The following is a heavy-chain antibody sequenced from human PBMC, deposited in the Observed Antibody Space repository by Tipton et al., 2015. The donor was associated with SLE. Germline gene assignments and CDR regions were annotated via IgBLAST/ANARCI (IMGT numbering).Heavy chain of an antibody. CDR2: NYPGLSP. V-gene: IGHV4-4*02. CDR3: ARLLYYYDSSGYLDY. CDR1: GGSISSSNW. D-gene: IGHD3-22*01. Sequence: TLSLTCGVSGGSISSSNWWSWVRQPPGKGLEWLGENYPGLSPDYNPSLQSRVTISIDKSKNQFSLKLNSGTAADTAVYYCARLLYYYDSSGYLDYWGQGTLVTVSS. J-gene: IGHJ4*02.